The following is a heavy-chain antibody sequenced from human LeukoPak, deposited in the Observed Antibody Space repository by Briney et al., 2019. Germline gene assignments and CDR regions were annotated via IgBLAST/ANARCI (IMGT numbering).Heavy chain of an antibody. Sequence: SGTLSLTCGVSGGSIHITNYWSWVRPAPGKGLEWIGEISHDGTTNYNPSLRSRVAMSLDRANNQFSLSLTSVTAADTAVYYCTREDRPFCPFAYWGQGVRVTVSS. CDR3: TREDRPFCPFAY. V-gene: IGHV4-4*02. CDR1: GGSIHITNY. CDR2: ISHDGTT. D-gene: IGHD3-22*01. J-gene: IGHJ4*02.